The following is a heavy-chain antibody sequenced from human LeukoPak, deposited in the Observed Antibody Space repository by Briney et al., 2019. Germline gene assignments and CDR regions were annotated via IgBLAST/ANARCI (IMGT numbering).Heavy chain of an antibody. CDR2: ISSSGSTI. CDR1: GFTFSSYA. J-gene: IGHJ6*03. Sequence: GGSLRLSCAASGFTFSSYAMSWVRQAPGKGLEWVSYISSSGSTIYYADSVKGRFTISRDNAKNSLYLQMNSLRAEDTAVYYCARDDFWSGYVYYMDVWGKGTTVTVSS. CDR3: ARDDFWSGYVYYMDV. V-gene: IGHV3-48*04. D-gene: IGHD3-3*01.